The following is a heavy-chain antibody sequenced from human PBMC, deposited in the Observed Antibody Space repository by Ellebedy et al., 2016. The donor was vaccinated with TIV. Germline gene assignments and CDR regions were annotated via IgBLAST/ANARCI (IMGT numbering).Heavy chain of an antibody. Sequence: MPLETLSLTCTVSGGSISPYYWSWIRQPPGKGLEWIGYIYYSGSTNYNPSLKSRVTISVDTSKNQFSLKLSSVTAADTAVYYCACGYSSGWYEVDVWGQGTTVTVSS. D-gene: IGHD6-19*01. CDR1: GGSISPYY. V-gene: IGHV4-59*08. CDR3: ACGYSSGWYEVDV. J-gene: IGHJ6*02. CDR2: IYYSGST.